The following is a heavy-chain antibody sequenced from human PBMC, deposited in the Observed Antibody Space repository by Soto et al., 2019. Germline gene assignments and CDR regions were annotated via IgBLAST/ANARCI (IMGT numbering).Heavy chain of an antibody. CDR1: GGTFSSYA. CDR2: IIPIFGTA. Sequence: QVQLVQSGAEVKKPGSSVKVSCKASGGTFSSYAISWVRQAPGQGLEWMGGIIPIFGTANYAQKFQGRVTITADESTSTAYMELSSLRSEDTAVYYCASTIYCNYVDYYYGMDVWGQGTTVTVSS. J-gene: IGHJ6*02. V-gene: IGHV1-69*12. CDR3: ASTIYCNYVDYYYGMDV. D-gene: IGHD4-4*01.